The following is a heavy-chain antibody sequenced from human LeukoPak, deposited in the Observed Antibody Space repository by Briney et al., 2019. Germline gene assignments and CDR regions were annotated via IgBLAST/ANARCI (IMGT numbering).Heavy chain of an antibody. V-gene: IGHV3-30*02. Sequence: GGSLRLSCAASGFTFSSSGMQWLRQAPARGLEGVAFIQFDGTKTYYADSVKGRFTISRDSSKNTLYLQMNSLRVDDTAVYYCAKGAFVRLGELSPSWGQGTLVTVSS. CDR1: GFTFSSSG. CDR2: IQFDGTKT. CDR3: AKGAFVRLGELSPS. J-gene: IGHJ5*02. D-gene: IGHD3-16*02.